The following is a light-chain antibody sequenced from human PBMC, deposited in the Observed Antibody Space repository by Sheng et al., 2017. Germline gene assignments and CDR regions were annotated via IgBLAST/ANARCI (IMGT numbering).Light chain of an antibody. V-gene: IGKV1-16*02. J-gene: IGKJ1*01. CDR2: GAS. Sequence: DIQMTQSPSSLSASVGDRVTITCRASQVISNSLVWFQQKPGKAPKSLIYGASTLQSGVPSKFSGSGSGTDFTLTISSLQPEDFATYYCQQFNSYPQAFGQGTKVEIK. CDR3: QQFNSYPQA. CDR1: QVISNS.